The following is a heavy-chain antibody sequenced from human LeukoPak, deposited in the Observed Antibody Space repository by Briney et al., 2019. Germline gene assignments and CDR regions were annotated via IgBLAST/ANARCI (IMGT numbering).Heavy chain of an antibody. CDR3: ARGPRIVVQVGPYYFDY. Sequence: GASVKVSCKASGYTFTSYDINWVRQATGQGLEWMGWMNPNSGNTGYAQKFQGRVTMTRNTSISTAYMELGSLRSEDTAVYYCARGPRIVVQVGPYYFDYWGQGTLVTVSS. CDR2: MNPNSGNT. CDR1: GYTFTSYD. J-gene: IGHJ4*02. V-gene: IGHV1-8*01. D-gene: IGHD2-2*01.